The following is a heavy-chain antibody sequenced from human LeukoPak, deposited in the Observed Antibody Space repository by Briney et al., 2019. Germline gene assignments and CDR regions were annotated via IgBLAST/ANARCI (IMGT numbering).Heavy chain of an antibody. V-gene: IGHV1-8*03. CDR3: ARVESGITWYNAIDI. CDR2: MNPNSGNT. CDR1: GYTFTSYD. D-gene: IGHD6-13*01. J-gene: IGHJ3*02. Sequence: ASVKVSCKASGYTFTSYDINWVRQATGQGLEWMGWMNPNSGNTGYAQKFQGRVTITRNTSISTAYMELTSLRSEDTAVYYCARVESGITWYNAIDIWGQGTMVTVSS.